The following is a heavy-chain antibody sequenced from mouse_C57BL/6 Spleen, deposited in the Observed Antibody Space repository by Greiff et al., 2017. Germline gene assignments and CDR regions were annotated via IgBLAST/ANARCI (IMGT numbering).Heavy chain of an antibody. D-gene: IGHD2-1*01. CDR2: IWRGGST. J-gene: IGHJ4*01. Sequence: VQLQQSGPGLVQPSQSLSITCTVSGFSLTSYGVHWVRQSPGKGLEWLGVIWRGGSTDYNAAFMSRLSITKDNSKSQVFFKMNSLQADDTAIYYYAKKKGGNYDYAMDYWGQGTSVTVSS. CDR3: AKKKGGNYDYAMDY. CDR1: GFSLTSYG. V-gene: IGHV2-5*01.